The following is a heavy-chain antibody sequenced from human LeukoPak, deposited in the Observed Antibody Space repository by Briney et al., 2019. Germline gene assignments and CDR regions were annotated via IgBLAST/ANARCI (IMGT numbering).Heavy chain of an antibody. J-gene: IGHJ4*02. Sequence: PGGSLRLSCAASGFTFSSYAMSWVRQAPGKGLEWVSVIYSGGSTYYADSVKGRSTISRDNSKNTLYLQMNSLRAEDTAVYYCAYSSSWRKFDYWGQGTLVTVSS. CDR1: GFTFSSYA. D-gene: IGHD6-13*01. CDR2: IYSGGST. CDR3: AYSSSWRKFDY. V-gene: IGHV3-66*01.